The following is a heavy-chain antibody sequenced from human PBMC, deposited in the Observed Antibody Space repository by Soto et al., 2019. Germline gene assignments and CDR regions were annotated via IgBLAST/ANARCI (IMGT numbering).Heavy chain of an antibody. CDR2: ISYRGST. Sequence: SETLSLTCTVSAGSITTSYWSWIRQPLGKALEWIGYISYRGSTNYNPSLKSRLTISVDTSKNQFSLKLSSVTAADTAVYYCARAGNGCSSTSCHSQGSDAFDIWGQGTMVTVSS. J-gene: IGHJ3*02. D-gene: IGHD2-2*01. CDR1: AGSITTSY. V-gene: IGHV4-59*01. CDR3: ARAGNGCSSTSCHSQGSDAFDI.